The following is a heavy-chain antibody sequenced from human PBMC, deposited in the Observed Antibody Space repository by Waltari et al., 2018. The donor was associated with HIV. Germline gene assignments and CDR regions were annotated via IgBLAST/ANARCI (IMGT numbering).Heavy chain of an antibody. J-gene: IGHJ6*02. Sequence: QVQLVQSGAEVKKPGASVEVSCKASGYTFTSYDINWVRQAPGQGLEWMGWMNPNSGNTGYSQKFQGRLTMTRSTSISTAYMELTSLRSEDTAVYYCARGQVAGMFDYYGMDVWGQGTTVTVSS. CDR2: MNPNSGNT. D-gene: IGHD6-19*01. CDR3: ARGQVAGMFDYYGMDV. CDR1: GYTFTSYD. V-gene: IGHV1-8*01.